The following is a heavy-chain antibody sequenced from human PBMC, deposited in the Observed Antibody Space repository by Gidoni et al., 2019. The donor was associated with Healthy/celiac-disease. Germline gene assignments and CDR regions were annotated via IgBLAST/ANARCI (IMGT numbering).Heavy chain of an antibody. Sequence: EVQLVESGGGLVKPGGSLRLSGAASGFTFSSYSMNWVRKAPGKGLECVSSISSSSSYIYYADSVKGRFTISRDNAKNSLYLQMNSLRAEDTAVYYCARDVRYCSSTSCYDDYYYYYGMDVWGQGTTVTVSS. V-gene: IGHV3-21*01. CDR3: ARDVRYCSSTSCYDDYYYYYGMDV. J-gene: IGHJ6*02. CDR2: ISSSSSYI. CDR1: GFTFSSYS. D-gene: IGHD2-2*01.